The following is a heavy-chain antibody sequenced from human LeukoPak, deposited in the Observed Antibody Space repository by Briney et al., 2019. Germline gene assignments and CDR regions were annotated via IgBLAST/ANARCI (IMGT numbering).Heavy chain of an antibody. Sequence: SETLSLTCAVSGGSISSSNWWSWVRQPPGKGLEWIGEIYHSGSTNYNPSLKSRVTISVDKSKNQFSLKLSSVTAADTAVYYCARVPIAAAGTGGPYWGQGTLVTVSS. D-gene: IGHD6-13*01. CDR3: ARVPIAAAGTGGPY. J-gene: IGHJ4*02. CDR2: IYHSGST. V-gene: IGHV4-4*02. CDR1: GGSISSSNW.